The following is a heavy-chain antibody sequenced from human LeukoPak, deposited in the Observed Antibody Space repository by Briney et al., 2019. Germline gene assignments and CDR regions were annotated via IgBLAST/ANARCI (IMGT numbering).Heavy chain of an antibody. V-gene: IGHV5-51*01. CDR1: GYSFTNYW. CDR3: ARLLREQQLLNAFDI. J-gene: IGHJ3*02. Sequence: KIGESLKISCKGSGYSFTNYWSGWVRQMPGKGLEWMGIIYPGDSDTRYSPSFQGQVTISADKSISTAYLQCSSLKASDTAMYYCARLLREQQLLNAFDIWGQGTMVTVSS. CDR2: IYPGDSDT. D-gene: IGHD6-13*01.